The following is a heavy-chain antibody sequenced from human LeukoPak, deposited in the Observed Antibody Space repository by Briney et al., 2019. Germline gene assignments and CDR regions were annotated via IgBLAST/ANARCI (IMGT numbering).Heavy chain of an antibody. CDR1: GFTFSSYA. CDR2: ISGSGGST. J-gene: IGHJ4*02. V-gene: IGHV3-23*01. Sequence: PGGSLRLSCAASGFTFSSYAMSWVRQAPGKGLEWVSAISGSGGSTYYADSAKGRFTISRDNSKNTLYLQMNSLRAEDTAVYYCAKPDDYSNYFDYWGQGTLVTVSS. CDR3: AKPDDYSNYFDY. D-gene: IGHD4-11*01.